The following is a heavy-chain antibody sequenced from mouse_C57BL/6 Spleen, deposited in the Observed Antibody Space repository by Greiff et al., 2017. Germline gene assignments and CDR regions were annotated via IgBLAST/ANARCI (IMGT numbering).Heavy chain of an antibody. Sequence: EVKLVESGGGLVKPGGSLKLSCAASGFTFSDYGMHWVRQAPEKGLEWVAYISSGSSTIYYADTVKGRFTISRDNAKNTLFLQMTSLRSEDTAMYYCARNWDGGWFAYWGQGTLVTVSA. D-gene: IGHD4-1*01. CDR2: ISSGSSTI. V-gene: IGHV5-17*01. CDR3: ARNWDGGWFAY. J-gene: IGHJ3*01. CDR1: GFTFSDYG.